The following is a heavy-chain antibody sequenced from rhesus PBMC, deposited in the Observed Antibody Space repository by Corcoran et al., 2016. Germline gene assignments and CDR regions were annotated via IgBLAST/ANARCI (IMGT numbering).Heavy chain of an antibody. J-gene: IGHJ4*01. CDR1: GGSMSSNNW. CDR3: ARHWDGGNWRFDY. CDR2: VSSSSST. V-gene: IGHV4-65*01. Sequence: QVQLQESGPGLMKPSETLSLTCAVSGGSMSSNNWWCWLRQPPGKGLEWIGYVSSSSSTYYNPSLKSRVTIATDTSKNQFSLKLTSVTAADTAVYYCARHWDGGNWRFDYWGQGVLVTVSS. D-gene: IGHD6-25*01.